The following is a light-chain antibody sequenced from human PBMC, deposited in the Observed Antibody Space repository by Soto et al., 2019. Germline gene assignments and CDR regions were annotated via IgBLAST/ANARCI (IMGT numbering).Light chain of an antibody. CDR2: AAS. CDR1: QGISSY. CDR3: HQSYSTPPT. Sequence: AVRITQSPCSVSASTGDRVTITCRASQGISSYLAWYQQKPGKAPKLLIYAASTLPSGVPSRFSGSGSGTDFTLTISSLQPADFATYYCHQSYSTPPTFGQGTKVDIK. V-gene: IGKV1-8*01. J-gene: IGKJ1*01.